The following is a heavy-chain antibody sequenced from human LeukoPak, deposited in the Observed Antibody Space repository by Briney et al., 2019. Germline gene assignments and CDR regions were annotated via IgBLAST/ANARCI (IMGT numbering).Heavy chain of an antibody. D-gene: IGHD3-22*01. J-gene: IGHJ4*02. CDR3: AREDYYNSGGYYLDY. CDR1: GGSISSSSYY. Sequence: SETLSLTCTVSGGSISSSSYYWSWIRQPPGKGLEWIGEINHSGSTNYNPSLKSRVTISVDTSKNQFSLKLSSVTAADTAVYFCAREDYYNSGGYYLDYWGQGTLVTVSS. V-gene: IGHV4-39*07. CDR2: INHSGST.